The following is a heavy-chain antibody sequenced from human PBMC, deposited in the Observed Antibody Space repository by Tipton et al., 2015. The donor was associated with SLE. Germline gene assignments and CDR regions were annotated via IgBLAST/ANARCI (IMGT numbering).Heavy chain of an antibody. Sequence: TLSLTCTVSGVSISDHYWSWIWQPPGKGLECLGYVFYSGSSDFYRAHYSPSLMSRVIISVDSSKNQFSLRLTSVTAADTAVYYCARDLDAFDIWGQGRMVAVSS. V-gene: IGHV4-59*11. CDR2: VFYSGSSDFYRA. J-gene: IGHJ3*02. CDR1: GVSISDHY. CDR3: ARDLDAFDI.